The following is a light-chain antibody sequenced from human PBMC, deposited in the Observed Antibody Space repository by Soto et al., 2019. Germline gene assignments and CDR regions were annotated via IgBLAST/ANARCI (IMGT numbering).Light chain of an antibody. CDR3: QQYNSYPLT. Sequence: DIQMTQSPSTLSASVGDRVTITCRASQSISSWLAWYQQKPGKAPKLLIYDASSLESGVPSRSSGSGSGTEFTLTISSLQPDDFATYYCQQYNSYPLTFGQGTKVDIK. V-gene: IGKV1-5*01. CDR1: QSISSW. J-gene: IGKJ1*01. CDR2: DAS.